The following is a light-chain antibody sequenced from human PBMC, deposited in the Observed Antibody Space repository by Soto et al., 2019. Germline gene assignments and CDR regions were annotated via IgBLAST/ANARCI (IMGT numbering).Light chain of an antibody. J-gene: IGKJ1*01. CDR2: AAS. V-gene: IGKV1-39*01. CDR3: QQTYSTPWT. CDR1: ESISIY. Sequence: DIPMTQSPSSLSASVGDRVTITCRASESISIYLNCFQQKPGKAPKLLIYAASSLQSGVPSRFSGGGSGTDFTLTITSLQPEDFATYYCQQTYSTPWTFGQGTKVETK.